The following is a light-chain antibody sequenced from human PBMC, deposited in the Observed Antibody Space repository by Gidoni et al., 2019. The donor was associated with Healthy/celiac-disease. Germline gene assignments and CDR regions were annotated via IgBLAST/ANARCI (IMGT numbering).Light chain of an antibody. J-gene: IGKJ1*01. V-gene: IGKV3-15*01. CDR2: GAS. CDR3: QQYNNWPPA. Sequence: EIVMTQSPATLSVSPGERATLSCRASQSVRSNLAWYQQKPGQAPRLLIYGASTRATGIPARFSGSGSGTEFTLTISSLQSEDFAVYYCQQYNNWPPAFGQXTKVEIK. CDR1: QSVRSN.